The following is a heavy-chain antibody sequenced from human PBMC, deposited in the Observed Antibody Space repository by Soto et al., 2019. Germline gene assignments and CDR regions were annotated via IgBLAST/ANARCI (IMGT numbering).Heavy chain of an antibody. Sequence: QVQLQESGPGLVKTSETLSLTCSVSGGSINTPGYYRSWIRQYPGKGLEFIGYIYYSGRSYYNPSLKSRLTMSVDTSKNQMSLSLTSVTAADTAVYYCARGRVGGFDLWGQGTLVTVSS. J-gene: IGHJ5*02. V-gene: IGHV4-31*03. D-gene: IGHD1-26*01. CDR1: GGSINTPGYY. CDR2: IYYSGRS. CDR3: ARGRVGGFDL.